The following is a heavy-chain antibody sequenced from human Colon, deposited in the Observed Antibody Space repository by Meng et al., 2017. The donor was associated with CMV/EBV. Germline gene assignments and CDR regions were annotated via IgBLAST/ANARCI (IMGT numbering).Heavy chain of an antibody. CDR3: AKSDWFDP. J-gene: IGHJ5*02. CDR1: GFTFSSYW. CDR2: IKQDGSEM. V-gene: IGHV3-7*01. Sequence: GESLKISCAASGFTFSSYWMSWVRQAPGKGLEWVANIKQDGSEMYYVDSVKGRFTISRDNAKNSLYLQMNSLRVEDTVVYYCAKSDWFDPWGQGTLVTVSS.